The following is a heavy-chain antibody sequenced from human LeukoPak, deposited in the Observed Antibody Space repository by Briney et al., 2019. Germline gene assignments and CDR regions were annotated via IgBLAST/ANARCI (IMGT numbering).Heavy chain of an antibody. D-gene: IGHD3-10*01. Sequence: SETLSLTCTVSGGSVSSGSYYWRWIRQPPGKGLEWIGYIYYSGSTNYNPSLKNRVTISVDTSKNQFSLKLSSVTAADTAVYYCAREGAGSGSFEDYYYYGMDVWGKGTTVTVSS. J-gene: IGHJ6*04. CDR2: IYYSGST. V-gene: IGHV4-61*01. CDR1: GGSVSSGSYY. CDR3: AREGAGSGSFEDYYYYGMDV.